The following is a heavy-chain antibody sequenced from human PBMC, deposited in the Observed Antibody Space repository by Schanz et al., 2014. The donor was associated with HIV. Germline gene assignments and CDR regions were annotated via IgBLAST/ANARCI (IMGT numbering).Heavy chain of an antibody. CDR3: AKPEYDSRGNSQSHFDS. J-gene: IGHJ4*02. CDR2: ISERGGRS. Sequence: EVQLLDSGGGLVQPGGSLRLSCVASGFTFNNYAMTWVRQAPGKGLEWVSSISERGGRSYYADSVNGRFTISRDNSKNTLYVQMTTLRTEDTAVYYCAKPEYDSRGNSQSHFDSWGQGTLVTVSS. V-gene: IGHV3-23*01. CDR1: GFTFNNYA. D-gene: IGHD3-22*01.